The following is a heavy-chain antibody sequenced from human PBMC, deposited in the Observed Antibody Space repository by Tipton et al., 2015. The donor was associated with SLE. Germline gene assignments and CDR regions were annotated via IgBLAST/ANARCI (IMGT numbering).Heavy chain of an antibody. D-gene: IGHD4-11*01. CDR2: ITSDGIYT. CDR3: ARETTVHYYIDV. Sequence: AVSGFSLSSYTMNWVRQAPGKGLEWVSSITSDGIYTYYADSVKGRFTISRDDAKNSLYLQMNSLRAEDTAVYYCARETTVHYYIDVWGKGTTVTISS. V-gene: IGHV3-21*01. J-gene: IGHJ6*03. CDR1: GFSLSSYT.